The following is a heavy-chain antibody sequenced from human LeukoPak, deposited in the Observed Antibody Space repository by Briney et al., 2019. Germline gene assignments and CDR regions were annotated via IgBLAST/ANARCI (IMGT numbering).Heavy chain of an antibody. CDR1: GFTSSAYW. J-gene: IGHJ4*02. CDR2: INSDGYSI. CDR3: ARGVAVAGTDY. Sequence: GGSLRLSCAASGFTSSAYWMHWVRQAPGKGLVWLSRINSDGYSISYADSVKGRFTISRDNAKNTLYLQMNTLRPEDTAIYYCARGVAVAGTDYWGQGILVTVSS. D-gene: IGHD6-19*01. V-gene: IGHV3-74*01.